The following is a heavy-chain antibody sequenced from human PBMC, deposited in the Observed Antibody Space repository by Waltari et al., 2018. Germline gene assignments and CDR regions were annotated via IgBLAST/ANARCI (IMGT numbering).Heavy chain of an antibody. CDR2: IYYSGST. J-gene: IGHJ5*02. CDR3: ARGSQGSSDWFDP. Sequence: QVQLQESGPGLVKPSATMFLTCTVPGGSISSYYWSWIRQPPGKGLEWIGYIYYSGSTNYNPSLKGRVTISVDTSKNPFSLKLSSVTAADTAVYYCARGSQGSSDWFDPWGQGTLVTVSS. V-gene: IGHV4-59*01. D-gene: IGHD6-13*01. CDR1: GGSISSYY.